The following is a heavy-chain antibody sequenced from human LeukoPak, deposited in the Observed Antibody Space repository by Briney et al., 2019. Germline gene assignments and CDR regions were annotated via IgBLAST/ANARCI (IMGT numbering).Heavy chain of an antibody. V-gene: IGHV4-39*01. J-gene: IGHJ4*02. D-gene: IGHD4-23*01. CDR1: GASVPIASHY. CDR3: TRHHDYGDKIDY. Sequence: SETLSLTCAVSGASVPIASHYWAWIRQPPGKGLEWIGSIHYSGSTYYSPSLKSRLTISGDTYKSQFSLKLTFVTAADTAVYYCTRHHDYGDKIDYWGQGTLVTVSS. CDR2: IHYSGST.